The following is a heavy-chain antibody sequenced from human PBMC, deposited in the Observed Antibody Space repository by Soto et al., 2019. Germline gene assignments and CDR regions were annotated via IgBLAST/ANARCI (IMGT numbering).Heavy chain of an antibody. CDR1: GFTFSSYW. CDR3: ARDSLPYYDILTGYYYYYYMDV. Sequence: GGSLRLSCAASGFTFSSYWMSWVRQAPGKGLEWVANIKQDGSEKYYVDSVKGRFTISRDNAKNLLYLQMNSLRAEDTAVYYCARDSLPYYDILTGYYYYYYMDVWGKGTTVTVSS. V-gene: IGHV3-7*01. D-gene: IGHD3-9*01. CDR2: IKQDGSEK. J-gene: IGHJ6*03.